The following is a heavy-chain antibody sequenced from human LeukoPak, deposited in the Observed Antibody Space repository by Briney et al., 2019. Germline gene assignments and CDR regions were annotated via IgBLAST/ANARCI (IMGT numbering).Heavy chain of an antibody. CDR2: INHSGST. J-gene: IGHJ6*02. CDR3: ARDGYSRGYYYYGMDV. D-gene: IGHD5-24*01. CDR1: GGSISSYY. Sequence: PSETLSLTCTVSGGSISSYYWSWIRQPPGKGLEWIGEINHSGSTNYNPSLKSRVTISVDTSKNQFSLKLSSVTAADTAVYYCARDGYSRGYYYYGMDVWGQGTTVTVSS. V-gene: IGHV4-59*01.